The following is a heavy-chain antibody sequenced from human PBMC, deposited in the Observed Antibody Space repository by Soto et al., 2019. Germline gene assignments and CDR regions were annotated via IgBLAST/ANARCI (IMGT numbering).Heavy chain of an antibody. CDR1: GLTFSNFG. J-gene: IGHJ4*02. CDR3: AREGSSGWFYFDS. V-gene: IGHV3-21*02. Sequence: EVQLVESGGGLVKPRGSLRLACAASGLTFSNFGMNWVRQAPGKGLEWVSFISGSSDYIYYADSVKGRFTISRDNAKNSLYLQMNSLRADDAAVYYCAREGSSGWFYFDSWGQGTLVTVSS. D-gene: IGHD6-19*01. CDR2: ISGSSDYI.